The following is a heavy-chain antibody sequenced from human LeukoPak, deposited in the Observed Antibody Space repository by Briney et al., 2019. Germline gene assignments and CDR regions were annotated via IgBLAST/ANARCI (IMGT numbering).Heavy chain of an antibody. J-gene: IGHJ2*01. D-gene: IGHD3-22*01. Sequence: SETLSLTFTVSGGSISSYYWSWIRQPPGKGLEWIGYMYYSGSTNYNPSLKSRVTRSVDTSKNQFSLKLSSVTAADTAVYYCARQMYYYDSSGYFEYWYFDLWGRGTLVTVSS. V-gene: IGHV4-59*08. CDR1: GGSISSYY. CDR3: ARQMYYYDSSGYFEYWYFDL. CDR2: MYYSGST.